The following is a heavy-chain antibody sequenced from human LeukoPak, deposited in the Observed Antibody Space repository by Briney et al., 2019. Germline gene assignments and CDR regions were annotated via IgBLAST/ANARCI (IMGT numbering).Heavy chain of an antibody. CDR1: GGSISSSSYY. CDR3: ARSTFGVVIQSGYYYYYMDV. CDR2: IYYSGST. D-gene: IGHD3-3*01. Sequence: SETLSLTCTVSGGSISSSSYYWGWIRQPPGKGLEWIGSIYYSGSTNYNPSLKSRVTISVDTSKNQFSLKLCSVTAADTAVYYCARSTFGVVIQSGYYYYYMDVWGKGTTVTVSS. J-gene: IGHJ6*03. V-gene: IGHV4-39*07.